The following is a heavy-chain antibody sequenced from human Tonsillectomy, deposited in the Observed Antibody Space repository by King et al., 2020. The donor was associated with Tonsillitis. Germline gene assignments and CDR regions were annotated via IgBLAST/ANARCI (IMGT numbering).Heavy chain of an antibody. CDR1: GYSLTTYG. CDR2: ISPNNGNT. J-gene: IGHJ4*02. D-gene: IGHD6-13*01. Sequence: QLVQSGAEVKKPGASVKVSCKATGYSLTTYGLSWVRQAPGQGPEWMGWISPNNGNTNYLQKFQGRVTMAADTSTNTAYMELTDLTSDDTAAYYCAKGLPTGTSARGPWDYWGRGPLVTVSS. V-gene: IGHV1-18*04. CDR3: AKGLPTGTSARGPWDY.